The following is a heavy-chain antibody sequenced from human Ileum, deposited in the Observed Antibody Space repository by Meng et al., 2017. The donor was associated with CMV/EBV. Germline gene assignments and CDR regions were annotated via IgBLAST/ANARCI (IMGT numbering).Heavy chain of an antibody. CDR3: ARGPGGFGDFDFDY. D-gene: IGHD3-16*01. V-gene: IGHV4-4*07. CDR1: GGSIKDYY. J-gene: IGHJ4*02. CDR2: IYFGGST. Sequence: QWQRKGAVPGLGRPSETLSLTCTVSGGSIKDYYWSWIRQPAGKGLEWIGRIYFGGSTNYNPSLKSRVTMPIDTPKNQFSLRLTSVTAADSAVYYCARGPGGFGDFDFDYWGQGSLVTVSS.